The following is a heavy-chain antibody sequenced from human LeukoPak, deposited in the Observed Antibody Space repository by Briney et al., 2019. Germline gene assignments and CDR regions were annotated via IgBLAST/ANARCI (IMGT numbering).Heavy chain of an antibody. V-gene: IGHV3-30*18. CDR3: AKGYYDSSGYYYVGTEYFQH. Sequence: GGSLRLSCAASGFTFSSYGMHWVRQAPGKGLEWVAVISYDGSNKYYADSVKGRFTISRDNSKNTLYLQMNSLRAEDTAVNYCAKGYYDSSGYYYVGTEYFQHWGQGTLVTVSS. J-gene: IGHJ1*01. D-gene: IGHD3-22*01. CDR1: GFTFSSYG. CDR2: ISYDGSNK.